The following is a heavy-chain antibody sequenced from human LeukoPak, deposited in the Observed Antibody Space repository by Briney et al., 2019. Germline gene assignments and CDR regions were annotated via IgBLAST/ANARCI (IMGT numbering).Heavy chain of an antibody. CDR3: VRDSGYPLDY. Sequence: SETLSLTCTVSGYSISSGYYWGWIRQPPGKGLEWIGSIYHSGNTYYNPSLKSRVTISVDTSKNQFSLKLSSVTAADTAVYYCVRDSGYPLDYWGQGTLVTVST. D-gene: IGHD3-22*01. CDR2: IYHSGNT. CDR1: GYSISSGYY. J-gene: IGHJ4*02. V-gene: IGHV4-38-2*02.